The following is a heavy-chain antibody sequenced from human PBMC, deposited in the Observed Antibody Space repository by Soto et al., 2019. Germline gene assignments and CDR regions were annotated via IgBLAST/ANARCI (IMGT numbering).Heavy chain of an antibody. D-gene: IGHD2-2*01. Sequence: QVQLQESGPGLVKPSQTLSLTCTVSGGSISSGGYYWSWIRQHPTKGLEWIGYIYHSGTTYYNPSLKSRVSISVDTSKKQFSLTLSSATAADTAVYYCARFSLVVVPVPGFDPWGQGTLVTVSS. CDR3: ARFSLVVVPVPGFDP. J-gene: IGHJ5*02. V-gene: IGHV4-31*03. CDR1: GGSISSGGYY. CDR2: IYHSGTT.